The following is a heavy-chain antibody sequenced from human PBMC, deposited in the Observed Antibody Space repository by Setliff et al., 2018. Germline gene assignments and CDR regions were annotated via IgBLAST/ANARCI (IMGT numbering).Heavy chain of an antibody. J-gene: IGHJ1*01. Sequence: GESLKISCEVSGFIFSNYGMHWVRQAPGKGLEWVASLRFDGSNKKYADSVKGRFAISRDNSKNTLYLQMNSLRPEDTAVYFCAKDLYMVVMAGYFQYWGQGTLVTAPQ. CDR1: GFIFSNYG. CDR2: LRFDGSNK. D-gene: IGHD2-15*01. V-gene: IGHV3-30*02. CDR3: AKDLYMVVMAGYFQY.